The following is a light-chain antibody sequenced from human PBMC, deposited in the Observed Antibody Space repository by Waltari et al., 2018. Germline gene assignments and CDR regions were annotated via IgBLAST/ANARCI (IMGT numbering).Light chain of an antibody. CDR1: QSISSW. J-gene: IGKJ1*01. V-gene: IGKV1-5*03. Sequence: DIQMTQSPSTLSASVGDRVTIPCRASQSISSWLAWYQQKPGKAPKLLLYNASRLESGVSSRFCGRGAGKEVAYTSSSLQTNDFPTYYGQQYNSYSRGTFGQGTKVEIK. CDR2: NAS. CDR3: QQYNSYSRGT.